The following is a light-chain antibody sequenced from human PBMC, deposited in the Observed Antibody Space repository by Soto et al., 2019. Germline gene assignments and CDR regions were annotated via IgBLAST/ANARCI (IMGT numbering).Light chain of an antibody. CDR2: SDN. V-gene: IGLV1-44*01. J-gene: IGLJ2*01. Sequence: QSVLTQPPSASGTPGQRITISCSGNSSNSGTNTVIWYQQLPGAAPKLLIYSDNQRPSGVPDRFSGSKSGTSASLAISGLQSEDEADYFCAAWDVSLVVFGGGTKLTVL. CDR3: AAWDVSLVV. CDR1: SSNSGTNT.